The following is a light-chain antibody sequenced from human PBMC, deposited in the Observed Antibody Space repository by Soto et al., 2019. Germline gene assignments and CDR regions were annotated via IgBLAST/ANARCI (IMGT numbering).Light chain of an antibody. J-gene: IGKJ5*01. CDR1: QSVSNNY. Sequence: EIVLTQSPATLSLSPGERSTLSCMSSQSVSNNYLAWYQQKPGQAPRLLIYGASNRATGIPDRFSGSGSGTDFTLTISSLQAEDVAVYYCQQYYSTITFGQGTRLEIK. CDR2: GAS. CDR3: QQYYSTIT. V-gene: IGKV3D-7*01.